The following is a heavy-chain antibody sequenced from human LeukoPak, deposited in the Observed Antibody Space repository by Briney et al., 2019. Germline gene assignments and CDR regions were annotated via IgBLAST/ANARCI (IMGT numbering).Heavy chain of an antibody. CDR3: ARVTTTLFDY. V-gene: IGHV1-18*01. CDR1: GYTFASYG. J-gene: IGHJ4*02. Sequence: ASVTVSCKASGYTFASYGISWVRQAPGQGLEWMGWIGTYNVNTNYAQKFRGRVTMTTDTSTTTAYMELRSLRSDDTAMYYCARVTTTLFDYWGQGTLVTVSS. CDR2: IGTYNVNT. D-gene: IGHD4-11*01.